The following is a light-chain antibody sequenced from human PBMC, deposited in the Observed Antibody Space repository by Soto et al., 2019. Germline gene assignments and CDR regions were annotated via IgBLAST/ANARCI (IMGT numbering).Light chain of an antibody. CDR3: QQRSNQLT. CDR2: DAS. V-gene: IGKV3-11*01. Sequence: EIVLTQSPATLSLSPGERATLSCRASQSVSSYLAWYQQKPGQAPRLLIYDASNRATGIPPRFSGSGSGTDFTLTISSLEPEDFAVYYCQQRSNQLTFGGGTKVEIK. CDR1: QSVSSY. J-gene: IGKJ4*01.